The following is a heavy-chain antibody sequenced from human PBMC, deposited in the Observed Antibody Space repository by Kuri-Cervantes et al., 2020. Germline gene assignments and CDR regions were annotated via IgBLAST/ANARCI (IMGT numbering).Heavy chain of an antibody. CDR3: ARTNSGSFYFDY. CDR2: IYSGGST. J-gene: IGHJ4*02. Sequence: GGSLRLSCAASGFTVSSNYMSWVRQAPGKGLEWVSVIYSGGSTYYADSVKGRFTISGDNSKNTLYLQMNSLRAEDTAVYYCARTNSGSFYFDYWGQGTLVTVSS. D-gene: IGHD1-26*01. CDR1: GFTVSSNY. V-gene: IGHV3-53*01.